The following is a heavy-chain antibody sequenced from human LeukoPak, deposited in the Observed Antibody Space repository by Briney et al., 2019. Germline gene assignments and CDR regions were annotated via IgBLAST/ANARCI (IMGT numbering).Heavy chain of an antibody. D-gene: IGHD6-13*01. J-gene: IGHJ5*02. CDR1: GGSFSGYY. Sequence: SETLSLTCAVYGGSFSGYYWSWIRQPPGKGLEWIGEINHRGSTNYNPSLKSRVTISVDTSKNQFSLKLSSVTAADTAVYYCARGSDIAAAGLNRFDPWGQGTLVTVSS. CDR3: ARGSDIAAAGLNRFDP. V-gene: IGHV4-34*01. CDR2: INHRGST.